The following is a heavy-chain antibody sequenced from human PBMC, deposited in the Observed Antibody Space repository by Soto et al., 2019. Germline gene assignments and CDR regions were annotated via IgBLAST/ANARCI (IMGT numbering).Heavy chain of an antibody. V-gene: IGHV2-5*01. Sequence: PTLVNPTQTLTLTCTFSGFSLSTFGMGVGWIRQPPGKALEWLALIYWNDDKRYSPSLNSRLTIAKDTSKNLVVLTMTNVDTADAATYYCVNSPDRSLSDYCGQGSLVTVSS. CDR3: VNSPDRSLSDY. CDR2: IYWNDDK. J-gene: IGHJ4*02. CDR1: GFSLSTFGMG.